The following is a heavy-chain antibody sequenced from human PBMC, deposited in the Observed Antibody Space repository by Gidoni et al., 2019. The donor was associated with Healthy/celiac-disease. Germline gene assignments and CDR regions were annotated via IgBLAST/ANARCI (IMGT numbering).Heavy chain of an antibody. CDR3: ASHRYCTNGVCSPPYYYGMDV. V-gene: IGHV4-34*01. CDR1: GGSFRGYY. CDR2: INHSGST. D-gene: IGHD2-8*01. Sequence: QVQLQQWGAGLLKPSETLSLTCAVYGGSFRGYYWSWIRHPPGKGLEWVGEINHSGSTNYNPSLKSRVTISVDTSKNQFSLKLSSVTAADTAVYYCASHRYCTNGVCSPPYYYGMDVWGQGTTVTVSS. J-gene: IGHJ6*02.